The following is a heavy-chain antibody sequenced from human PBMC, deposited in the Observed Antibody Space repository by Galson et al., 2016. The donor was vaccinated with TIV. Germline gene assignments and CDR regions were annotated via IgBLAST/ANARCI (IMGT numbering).Heavy chain of an antibody. D-gene: IGHD1-26*01. J-gene: IGHJ6*02. CDR1: GLSVSINY. CDR2: ISDGGKT. V-gene: IGHV3-66*02. CDR3: ARDRIVDATYYYYYFDLDV. Sequence: SLRLSCAASGLSVSINYMTWVRQAPGKGLEWVSLISDGGKTFYPDSVKGRFTVSRDNSKNILYLQMNSLRLEDTAVYYCARDRIVDATYYYYYFDLDVWGQGTLVTVSS.